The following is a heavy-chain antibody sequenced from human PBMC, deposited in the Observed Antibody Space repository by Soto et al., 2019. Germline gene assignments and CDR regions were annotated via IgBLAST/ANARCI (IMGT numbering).Heavy chain of an antibody. Sequence: QITLKESGPTLVKPTQTLTLTCTFSGFSLSTSGVGVGWIRQPPGKALEWLALIYWNDDKRYSPSLKSRLTITKDTSKNQVVLTMTNMDPVETATYYCAHTPSVLRYFDCLETVANCDYWGQGTLVTVSS. CDR2: IYWNDDK. CDR3: AHTPSVLRYFDCLETVANCDY. J-gene: IGHJ4*02. CDR1: GFSLSTSGVG. V-gene: IGHV2-5*01. D-gene: IGHD3-9*01.